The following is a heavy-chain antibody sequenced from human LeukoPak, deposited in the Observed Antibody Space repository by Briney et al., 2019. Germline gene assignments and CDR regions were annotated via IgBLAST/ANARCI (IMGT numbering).Heavy chain of an antibody. Sequence: SETLSLTCTVSGYSISSGYYWGWIREPPGKGLEWIGSIYHSGRTFYNPSLKSRVTISVDTSKNQFSLKLTSVTAADTAVYYCARERGYEEDFDYWGRGTLITVSS. V-gene: IGHV4-38-2*02. CDR2: IYHSGRT. J-gene: IGHJ4*02. D-gene: IGHD5-12*01. CDR3: ARERGYEEDFDY. CDR1: GYSISSGYY.